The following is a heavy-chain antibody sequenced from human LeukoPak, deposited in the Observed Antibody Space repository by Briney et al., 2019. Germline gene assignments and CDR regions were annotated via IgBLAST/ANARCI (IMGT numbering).Heavy chain of an antibody. D-gene: IGHD3-16*01. J-gene: IGHJ3*02. CDR1: GYSFTSYW. V-gene: IGHV5-51*01. Sequence: HGESLKISCKGSGYSFTSYWIGWVRQMPGKGLEWMGIIYLGDSDTRYSPSFQGQVTISADKSISTAYLQWSSLKASDTVIYYCASPRSSVLTSAFDIWGQGTMVTVFS. CDR2: IYLGDSDT. CDR3: ASPRSSVLTSAFDI.